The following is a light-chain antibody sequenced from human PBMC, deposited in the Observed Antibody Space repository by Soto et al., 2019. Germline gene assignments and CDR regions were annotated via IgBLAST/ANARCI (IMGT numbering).Light chain of an antibody. CDR2: KET. CDR3: QQYETFSPWT. V-gene: IGKV1-5*03. J-gene: IGKJ1*01. Sequence: DIQMTQSPSILSASVGDRVTITCRASQRIDTWLAWYQQKPGTAPKLLIYKETILQSGVPSRFSGSGSGTEFTLAISSLEPDDFATYYCQQYETFSPWTFGQGTKVE. CDR1: QRIDTW.